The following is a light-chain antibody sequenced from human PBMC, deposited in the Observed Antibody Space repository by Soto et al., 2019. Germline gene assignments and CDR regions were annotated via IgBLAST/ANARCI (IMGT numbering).Light chain of an antibody. CDR2: EVT. CDR1: SSDIGVYDY. V-gene: IGLV2-14*01. J-gene: IGLJ1*01. CDR3: SSYTNINTRACV. Sequence: QSVLTQPASVSGSPGQSITISCTGTSSDIGVYDYVSWYQQHPGKAPKLIIYEVTNRPSGVSNRFSGSKSGNTASLTISGLQAEDEAEYYCSSYTNINTRACVFGTGTKLTVL.